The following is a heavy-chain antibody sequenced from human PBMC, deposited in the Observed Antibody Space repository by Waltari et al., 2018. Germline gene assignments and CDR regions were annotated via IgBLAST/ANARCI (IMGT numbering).Heavy chain of an antibody. D-gene: IGHD3-10*01. V-gene: IGHV4-59*01. CDR3: ARDRGYQDY. CDR2: INSSGST. Sequence: QVQLQESGPGLVQPSAPLSPTCTAPGGSISSYYWSWIRPPPGKGLEWIGYINSSGSTNYNPSLKSRVIISVDTSKNQFSLKVRSMTAADTAVYYCARDRGYQDYWGQGTLVTVSS. CDR1: GGSISSYY. J-gene: IGHJ4*02.